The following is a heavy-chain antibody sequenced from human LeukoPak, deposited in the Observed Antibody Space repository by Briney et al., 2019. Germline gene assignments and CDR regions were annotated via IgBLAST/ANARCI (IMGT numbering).Heavy chain of an antibody. CDR2: IYTTGTT. CDR3: GRQGYTASYYFFDD. Sequence: KTSETLSLTCTVSSGSIRSYYWGWVRHPPGKGLEWIGRIYTTGTTQYNPSLKSRVTLSVDTATIKFSLNLKSMTAADTAVYCCGRQGYTASYYFFDDWSQGTLVAVS. V-gene: IGHV4-4*07. CDR1: SGSIRSYY. J-gene: IGHJ4*02. D-gene: IGHD1-26*01.